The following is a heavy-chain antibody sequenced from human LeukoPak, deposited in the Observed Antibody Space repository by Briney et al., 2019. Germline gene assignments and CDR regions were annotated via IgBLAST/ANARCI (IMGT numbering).Heavy chain of an antibody. Sequence: SETLSLTCAVYGGSFSGYYWSWIRQPPGKGLEWIGEINHSGSTNYNPSLKSRVTISVDTSKNQFSLKLSSVTAADTAVYYGARGPRYRSGGSCHTNWFDPWGQGTLVTVSS. CDR1: GGSFSGYY. J-gene: IGHJ5*02. D-gene: IGHD2-15*01. V-gene: IGHV4-34*01. CDR2: INHSGST. CDR3: ARGPRYRSGGSCHTNWFDP.